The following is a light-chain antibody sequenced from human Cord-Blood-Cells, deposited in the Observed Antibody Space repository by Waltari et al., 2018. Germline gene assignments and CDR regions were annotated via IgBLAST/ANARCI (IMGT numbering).Light chain of an antibody. CDR2: GAS. Sequence: EIVLTQSPGTLSLSPGERATLSCRASQSVSSSYLAWYQQKPGQAPRLLIYGASSRATGIPDRFSGSGSGTDFTLTISRLESEDFAVYYCQQYNNWPYTFGQGTKLEIK. CDR3: QQYNNWPYT. CDR1: QSVSSSY. V-gene: IGKV3-20*01. J-gene: IGKJ2*01.